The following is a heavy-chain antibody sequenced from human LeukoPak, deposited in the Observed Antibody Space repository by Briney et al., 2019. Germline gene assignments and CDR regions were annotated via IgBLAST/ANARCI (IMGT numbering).Heavy chain of an antibody. CDR1: GFTFSSYS. CDR3: ARDSRYYYDSSGHYSDY. D-gene: IGHD3-22*01. CDR2: ISSSSSYI. V-gene: IGHV3-21*01. Sequence: GGSLRLSCAASGFTFSSYSMNWVRQAPGKGLEWVSSISSSSSYIYYADSVKGRFTISRDNAKNSLYLQMNSLRAEDTAVYYCARDSRYYYDSSGHYSDYWGQGTLVTVSS. J-gene: IGHJ4*02.